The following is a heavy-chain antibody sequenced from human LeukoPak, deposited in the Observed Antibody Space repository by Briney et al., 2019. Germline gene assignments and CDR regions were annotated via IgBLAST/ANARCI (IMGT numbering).Heavy chain of an antibody. CDR1: GFTFRSYW. V-gene: IGHV3-7*01. J-gene: IGHJ4*02. Sequence: GGSLRLSCAASGFTFRSYWMNWVRQAPGKGLEWVANIKQDGSEKYYVDSVKGRFTISRDNAKNSLYLQMNSLRDEDTAVYYCARKNGLDYWGQGTLVTVSS. CDR2: IKQDGSEK. CDR3: ARKNGLDY.